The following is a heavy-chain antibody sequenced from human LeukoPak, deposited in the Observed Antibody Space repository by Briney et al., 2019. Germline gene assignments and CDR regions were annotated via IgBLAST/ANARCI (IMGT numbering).Heavy chain of an antibody. CDR1: GFTLSSHW. D-gene: IGHD1-26*01. Sequence: GGSLRLSCVASGFTLSSHWMTWVRQAPGKGLEWVANINQDGSAKYYVDSVKGRFTISRDNAKNSMYLQMNSLRAEDTAVYYCARWEIRGTAHQLDYWGQGTLVTVSS. J-gene: IGHJ4*02. CDR2: INQDGSAK. V-gene: IGHV3-7*01. CDR3: ARWEIRGTAHQLDY.